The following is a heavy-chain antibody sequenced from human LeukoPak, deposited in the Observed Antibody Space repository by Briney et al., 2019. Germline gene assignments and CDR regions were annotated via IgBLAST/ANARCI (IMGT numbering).Heavy chain of an antibody. J-gene: IGHJ4*02. V-gene: IGHV3-23*01. CDR1: GFTFSSYA. Sequence: PGGSLRLSCAASGFTFSSYAMSWVRQAPGKGLEWVSAISGSGGSTYYADSVKGRFTISGDNSKNTLYVQMNSLRAEDTAVYYCAKSGRVCSGGSCYQEYFDYWGQGTLVTVSS. D-gene: IGHD2-15*01. CDR3: AKSGRVCSGGSCYQEYFDY. CDR2: ISGSGGST.